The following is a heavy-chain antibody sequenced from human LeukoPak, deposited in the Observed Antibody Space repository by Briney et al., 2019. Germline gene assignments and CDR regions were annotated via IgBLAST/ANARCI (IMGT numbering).Heavy chain of an antibody. CDR1: GFTFSAYW. D-gene: IGHD2-15*01. V-gene: IGHV3-74*01. CDR2: INSDGSST. Sequence: PGGSLRLSCAASGFTFSAYWMHWVRQAPGKGLLWVSRINSDGSSTSYADSVKGRFTISRDNAKNTLYLQMNSLRAEDTAVYYCARDLFYCSGGSCSSRNGFDIWGQGTMVTVSS. J-gene: IGHJ3*02. CDR3: ARDLFYCSGGSCSSRNGFDI.